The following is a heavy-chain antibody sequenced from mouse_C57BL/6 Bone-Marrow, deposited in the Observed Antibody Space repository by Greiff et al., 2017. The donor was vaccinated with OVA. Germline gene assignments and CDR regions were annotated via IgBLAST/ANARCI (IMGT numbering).Heavy chain of an antibody. CDR3: TTCYYYGSSYAWFAY. D-gene: IGHD1-1*01. Sequence: VQLKESGAELVRPGASVKLSCTASGFNIKDDYMHWVKQRPEQGLEWIGWIDPENGDTEYASKFQGKATITADTSSNTAYLQLSSLTSEHTAVYYCTTCYYYGSSYAWFAYWGQGTLVTVSA. V-gene: IGHV14-4*01. CDR1: GFNIKDDY. J-gene: IGHJ3*01. CDR2: IDPENGDT.